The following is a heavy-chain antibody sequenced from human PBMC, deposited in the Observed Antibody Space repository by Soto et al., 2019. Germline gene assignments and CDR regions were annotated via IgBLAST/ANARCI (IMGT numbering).Heavy chain of an antibody. V-gene: IGHV2-5*02. D-gene: IGHD5-18*01. Sequence: QITLKESGPTLVKPTQTLTLTCTFSGFSLSTSGVGVGWIRQPPGKALEWLALIYWDDDKRYSPSLKSRLTLTKDTSKNQVVLTMTNMDPVDTATYYCAKVDTAMVLFDYWGQGTLVTVSS. CDR1: GFSLSTSGVG. J-gene: IGHJ4*02. CDR3: AKVDTAMVLFDY. CDR2: IYWDDDK.